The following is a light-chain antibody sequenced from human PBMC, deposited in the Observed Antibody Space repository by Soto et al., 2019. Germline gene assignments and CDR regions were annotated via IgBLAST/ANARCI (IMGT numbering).Light chain of an antibody. CDR2: DAS. CDR3: QQYTNTNNPWM. CDR1: QPSSTW. V-gene: IGKV1-5*01. J-gene: IGKJ1*01. Sequence: DIQVTQSPPTLSASVGDRVTITRRASQPSSTWMAWYQQKPGKAPTLLVYDASTLQSGVASRFSGSGSGTEFTLIISGLQPDDSATYYCQQYTNTNNPWMFGQGTKVDI.